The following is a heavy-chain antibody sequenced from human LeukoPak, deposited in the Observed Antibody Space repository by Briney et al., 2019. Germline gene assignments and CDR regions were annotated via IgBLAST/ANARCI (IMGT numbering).Heavy chain of an antibody. CDR3: ARGPRITIFGVVMANDAFDI. J-gene: IGHJ3*02. CDR1: GYTFTVYY. V-gene: IGHV1-2*02. CDR2: INPKSGGT. Sequence: GASVKVSCKASGYTFTVYYMHWVRQAPGQGLEWMGWINPKSGGTVYAQKFQGRVTMTRDTSSSTAYMELSRLRFDDTVVYYCARGPRITIFGVVMANDAFDIWGQGTMVTVSS. D-gene: IGHD3-3*01.